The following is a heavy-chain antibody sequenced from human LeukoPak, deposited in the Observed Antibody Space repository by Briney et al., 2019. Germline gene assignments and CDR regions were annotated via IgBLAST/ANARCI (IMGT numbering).Heavy chain of an antibody. Sequence: GASVKVSCKASGGTFSSYAISWVRQAPGQGLEWMGWINPNSGGTNYAQKFQGRVTMTRDTSISTAYMELSRLRSDDTAVYYCARMGYSSGSDYWGQGTLVTVSS. CDR2: INPNSGGT. V-gene: IGHV1-2*02. CDR3: ARMGYSSGSDY. CDR1: GGTFSSYA. J-gene: IGHJ4*02. D-gene: IGHD6-19*01.